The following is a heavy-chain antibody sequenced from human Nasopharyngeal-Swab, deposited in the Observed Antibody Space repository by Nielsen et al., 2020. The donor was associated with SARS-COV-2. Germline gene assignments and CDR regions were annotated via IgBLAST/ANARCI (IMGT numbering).Heavy chain of an antibody. CDR3: TRCGGGCYSGRDY. V-gene: IGHV3-73*01. D-gene: IGHD2-15*01. J-gene: IGHJ4*02. CDR2: IRSKGNNYAT. CDR1: GFTFSDSA. Sequence: GGSLSLSCAASGFTFSDSAIHWVRQASGEWLEWVARIRSKGNNYATAYSASVKGRFIIFRDDPTNTAYLQMNSLKTEDTAMYYCTRCGGGCYSGRDYWGQGTLVTVSS.